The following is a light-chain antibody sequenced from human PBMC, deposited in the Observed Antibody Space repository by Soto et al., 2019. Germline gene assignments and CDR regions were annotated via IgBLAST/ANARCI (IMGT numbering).Light chain of an antibody. J-gene: IGKJ4*01. CDR2: GAS. V-gene: IGKV3-20*01. CDR1: QSVRSTY. CDR3: QKFSGSFT. Sequence: EVVLTQSPGTLSLSPGERATLSCRASQSVRSTYVAWYQQKPGQAPRLLIYGASKRQRVVPDRFSGGGSETDFTLTSSSPEHEDFALYYYQKFSGSFTFGGGTRVDIK.